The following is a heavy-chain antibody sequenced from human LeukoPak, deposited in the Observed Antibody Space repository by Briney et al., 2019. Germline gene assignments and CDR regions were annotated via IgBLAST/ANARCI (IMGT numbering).Heavy chain of an antibody. V-gene: IGHV1-46*01. CDR3: ARGGHSSSRKQGWFDP. J-gene: IGHJ5*02. CDR2: INPSGGST. CDR1: GYTFTSYY. Sequence: ASVKVSCKASGYTFTSYYMHWVRQAPGQGLEWMGIINPSGGSTSYAQKFQGRVTMTRDTSTSTVYMELSSLRSEDTAVYYCARGGHSSSRKQGWFDPWGQGTLVTVSS. D-gene: IGHD6-13*01.